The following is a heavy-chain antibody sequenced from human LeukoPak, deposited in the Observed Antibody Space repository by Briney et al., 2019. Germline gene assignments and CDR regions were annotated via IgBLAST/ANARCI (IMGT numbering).Heavy chain of an antibody. J-gene: IGHJ6*03. CDR1: GFTLSSYW. CDR2: INSDGSST. V-gene: IGHV3-74*01. D-gene: IGHD2-2*01. CDR3: AREFRYCSSTSCSTYYYYYYMDV. Sequence: GSLRLSCAASGFTLSSYWMHWVRQAPGKGLVWVSRINSDGSSTSYADSVKGRFTISRDNAKNTLYLQMNSLRAEDTAVYYCAREFRYCSSTSCSTYYYYYYMDVWGKGTTVTVSS.